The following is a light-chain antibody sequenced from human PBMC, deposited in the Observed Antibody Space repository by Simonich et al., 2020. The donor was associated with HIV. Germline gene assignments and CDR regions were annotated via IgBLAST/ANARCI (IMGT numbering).Light chain of an antibody. CDR1: QSISIY. CDR3: QEVITYPIT. J-gene: IGKJ5*01. Sequence: IQMTQSPSSLSASVGDRVTIACRASQSISIYLNWYQQKPGKAPKLLIYAASSLQSGVPSRFSGSGSGTEFTLTISSLQPEDFATYYCQEVITYPITFGQGTRLEIK. CDR2: AAS. V-gene: IGKV1-39*01.